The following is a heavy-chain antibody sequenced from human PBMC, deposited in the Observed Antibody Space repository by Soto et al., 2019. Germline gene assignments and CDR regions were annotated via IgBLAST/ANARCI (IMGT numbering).Heavy chain of an antibody. CDR1: GGSISSGGYS. CDR3: ARGAYGDYYYYYGMDV. Sequence: SETLSLTCAVSGGSISSGGYSWSWIRQPPGKGLEWIGYIYHSGSTYYNPSLKSRVTISVDRSKNQFSLKLSSVTAADTAVYYCARGAYGDYYYYYGMDVWGQGTTVTVSS. D-gene: IGHD4-17*01. CDR2: IYHSGST. V-gene: IGHV4-30-2*01. J-gene: IGHJ6*02.